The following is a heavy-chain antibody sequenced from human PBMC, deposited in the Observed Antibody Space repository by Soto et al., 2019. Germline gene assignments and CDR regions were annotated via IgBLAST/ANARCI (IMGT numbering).Heavy chain of an antibody. D-gene: IGHD3-10*01. J-gene: IGHJ4*02. CDR3: ARLGAEMNGSGSPPGY. CDR1: GGSISSNSYY. V-gene: IGHV4-39*01. CDR2: IYYSGST. Sequence: QLQLQESGPGLVKPSETLSLTCTVSGGSISSNSYYWGWIRQPPGKGLEWIGSIYYSGSTYYNPSLKSRVTISVDTSKNQFSLKLSSVTAADTAVYYCARLGAEMNGSGSPPGYWGQGTLVTVSS.